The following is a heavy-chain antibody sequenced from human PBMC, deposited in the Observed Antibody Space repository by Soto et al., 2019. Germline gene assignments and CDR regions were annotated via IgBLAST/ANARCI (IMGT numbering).Heavy chain of an antibody. J-gene: IGHJ5*02. V-gene: IGHV3-23*01. CDR3: ATRLQLERWAAFDP. CDR1: GFTFSSYA. D-gene: IGHD1-1*01. CDR2: ISGSGGST. Sequence: EVQLLESGGGLVQPGGSLRLSCAASGFTFSSYAMSWVRQAPGKGLEWVSAISGSGGSTYYADSVKGRFTISRDNSKNTLYLEMNSLRAEDTAVYYCATRLQLERWAAFDPWGQGTLVTVSS.